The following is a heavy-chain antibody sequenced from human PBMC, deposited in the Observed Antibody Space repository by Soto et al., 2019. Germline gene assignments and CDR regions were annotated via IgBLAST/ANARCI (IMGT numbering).Heavy chain of an antibody. CDR1: GGSISSGGSY. CDR2: IYYSGST. CDR3: ARDRAGALYFDY. D-gene: IGHD6-13*01. V-gene: IGHV4-31*03. J-gene: IGHJ4*02. Sequence: SETLSLTCTVSGGSISSGGSYWNWIRQHPGKGLEWIGYIYYSGSTYYSPSLNSRVTISVDTSKNQFSLKLSSVTAADTAVYYCARDRAGALYFDYWGQGTLVTVSS.